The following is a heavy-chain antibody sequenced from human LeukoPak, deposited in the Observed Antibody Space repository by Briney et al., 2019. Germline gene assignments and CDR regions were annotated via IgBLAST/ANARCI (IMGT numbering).Heavy chain of an antibody. CDR3: ARAPRLLDS. J-gene: IGHJ4*02. D-gene: IGHD6-25*01. Sequence: GSLRLSCAASGFTFSSYAMHWLRQAPGKGLEFIAYIYNDITNYNPSLKSRATISIDAFKNQVSLRLSSVTAADTAVYYCARAPRLLDSWGQGILVTVSS. CDR2: IYNDIT. CDR1: GFTFSSYA. V-gene: IGHV4-4*09.